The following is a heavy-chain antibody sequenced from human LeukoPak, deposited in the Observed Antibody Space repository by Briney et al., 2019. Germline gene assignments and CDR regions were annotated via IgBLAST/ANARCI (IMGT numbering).Heavy chain of an antibody. D-gene: IGHD6-6*01. CDR2: IYWNDDK. V-gene: IGHV2-5*01. J-gene: IGHJ5*02. CDR1: GFSLSTSGVG. CDR3: AHSNVEYSSSPPRWFDP. Sequence: SGPTLVNPTQTLTLTCTFSGFSLSTSGVGVGWIRQPPGKALEWLALIYWNDDKRYSPSLKSRLTITKDTSKNQVVLTMTNMDPVDTATYYCAHSNVEYSSSPPRWFDPWGQGTLVTVSS.